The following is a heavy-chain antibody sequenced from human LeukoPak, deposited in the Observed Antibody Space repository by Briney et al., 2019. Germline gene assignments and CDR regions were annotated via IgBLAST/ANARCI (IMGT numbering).Heavy chain of an antibody. J-gene: IGHJ3*02. CDR3: ARDQEQWLVGSAFDI. V-gene: IGHV3-21*01. D-gene: IGHD6-19*01. CDR1: GFTFSSYS. Sequence: GGSLRLSCAASGFTFSSYSMNWFRQAPGKGLEWVSSISSSSSYIYYADSVKGRFTISRDNAKNSLYLQMNSLRAEDTAVYYCARDQEQWLVGSAFDIWGQGTMVTVSS. CDR2: ISSSSSYI.